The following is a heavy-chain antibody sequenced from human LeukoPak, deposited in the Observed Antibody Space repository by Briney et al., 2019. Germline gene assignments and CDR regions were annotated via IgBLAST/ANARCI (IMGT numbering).Heavy chain of an antibody. CDR2: ITEGNSAT. D-gene: IGHD4-17*01. J-gene: IGHJ3*02. V-gene: IGHV3-48*01. CDR1: GFTLSSYI. CDR3: ARDTAWAFDI. Sequence: GGSLRLSCAASGFTLSSYIIYGVRQAPGKGLEWISSITEGNSATYYADSVKGRFTISRDNAKNSLYLQMNSLRGEDTAMYYCARDTAWAFDIWGQGTMVTVSS.